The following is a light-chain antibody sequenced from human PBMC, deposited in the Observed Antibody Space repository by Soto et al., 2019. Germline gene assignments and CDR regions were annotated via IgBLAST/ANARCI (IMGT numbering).Light chain of an antibody. Sequence: LAQPHSVSESPGKTVTISCTRSSGNIASNYVQWYQQRPGSAPTTVIYEDNQRPSGVPDRFSGSVDSSSNSASLTISGLKTEDEAEYYCQSYHSRLVVFGGGTKVTVL. CDR2: EDN. CDR1: SGNIASNY. CDR3: QSYHSRLVV. J-gene: IGLJ2*01. V-gene: IGLV6-57*04.